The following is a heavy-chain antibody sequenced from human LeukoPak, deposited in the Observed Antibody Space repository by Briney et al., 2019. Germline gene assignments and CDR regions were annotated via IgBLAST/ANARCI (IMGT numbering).Heavy chain of an antibody. CDR2: INPNSGGT. J-gene: IGHJ4*02. V-gene: IGHV1-2*02. CDR1: GYIFTGYY. Sequence: GPVKVSCKASGYIFTGYYMHWVRQAPGQGLEWMGWINPNSGGTNYAQKLQGRVTMTRDTSISTAYMDLSRLGSDDTAVYYCARVAIAMKLVGFDYWGQGTLVTVSS. CDR3: ARVAIAMKLVGFDY. D-gene: IGHD3-22*01.